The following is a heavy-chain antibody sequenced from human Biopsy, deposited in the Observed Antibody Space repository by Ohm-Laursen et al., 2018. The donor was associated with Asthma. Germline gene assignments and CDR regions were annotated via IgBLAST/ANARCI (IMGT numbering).Heavy chain of an antibody. Sequence: GSLRLSCAASGFAVSRDYLFWVRQAPGRGLEWVSVIYSGGTSHTADSVRGRFTISRDYSKNTLYLQMHSLRAEDTAVYYCARGDSSNWSHYYFHYWGQGTLVTVSS. CDR2: IYSGGTS. J-gene: IGHJ4*02. D-gene: IGHD3-22*01. CDR1: GFAVSRDY. V-gene: IGHV3-53*01. CDR3: ARGDSSNWSHYYFHY.